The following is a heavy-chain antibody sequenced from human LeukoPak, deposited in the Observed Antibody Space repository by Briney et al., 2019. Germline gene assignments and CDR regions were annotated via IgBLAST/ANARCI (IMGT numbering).Heavy chain of an antibody. V-gene: IGHV4-34*01. CDR3: AREGSSWYDY. Sequence: SETLSLTCAVYGGSSSGYYWSWIRQPPGKGLEWIGEINHSGSTNYNPSLKSRVTISVDTSKNQFSLKLSSVTAADTAVYYCAREGSSWYDYWGQGTLVTVSS. J-gene: IGHJ4*02. CDR1: GGSSSGYY. CDR2: INHSGST. D-gene: IGHD6-13*01.